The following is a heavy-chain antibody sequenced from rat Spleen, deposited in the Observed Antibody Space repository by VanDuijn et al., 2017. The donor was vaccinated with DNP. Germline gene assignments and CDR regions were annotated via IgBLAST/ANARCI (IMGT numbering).Heavy chain of an antibody. V-gene: IGHV2-41*01. Sequence: QVQLKESGPGLVQPSQTLSLTCTVAGLSLTSYNVHWVRQPPGKGLEWMGIIWNTGGTRYNSALKSRLTIIKDTSKSQVFLKMNSLQTEDTATYYCASTLVNYGTYGYYAMDAWGQGTSVTVSS. D-gene: IGHD1-3*01. CDR2: IWNTGGT. CDR1: GLSLTSYN. CDR3: ASTLVNYGTYGYYAMDA. J-gene: IGHJ4*01.